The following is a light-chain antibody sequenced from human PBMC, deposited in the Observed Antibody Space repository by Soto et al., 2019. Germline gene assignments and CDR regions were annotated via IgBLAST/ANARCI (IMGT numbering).Light chain of an antibody. J-gene: IGKJ4*01. CDR3: QQRADWPPAIT. Sequence: EIVLTQSPDTLSLSPGDRATLSCRASQGVSNLLAWYQQRPGQAPRLLIYDASKRATGVPARFSGSGSGTVFTLTISSLEPEDFAVYYCQQRADWPPAITFGGGTKVDI. CDR1: QGVSNL. CDR2: DAS. V-gene: IGKV3-11*01.